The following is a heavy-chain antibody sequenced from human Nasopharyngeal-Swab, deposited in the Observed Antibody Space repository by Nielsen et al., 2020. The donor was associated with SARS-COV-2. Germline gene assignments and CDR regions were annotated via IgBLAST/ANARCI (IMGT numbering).Heavy chain of an antibody. V-gene: IGHV3-30*18. J-gene: IGHJ4*02. CDR2: ISYDGDNK. D-gene: IGHD5-12*01. CDR1: GFTFSSYG. Sequence: GESLKISCAASGFTFSSYGIHWVRQAPGKGLEWVAAISYDGDNKYYADSVKGRFTTSRDNSKNTVYLQMNSLSTEDTAIYYCAKVIVEWQRFGTFDRWGPGTLVTVSS. CDR3: AKVIVEWQRFGTFDR.